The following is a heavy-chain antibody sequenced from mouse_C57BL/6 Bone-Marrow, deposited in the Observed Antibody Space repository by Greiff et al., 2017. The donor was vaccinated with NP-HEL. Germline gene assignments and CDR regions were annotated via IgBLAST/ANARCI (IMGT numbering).Heavy chain of an antibody. CDR1: GYTFTSYW. V-gene: IGHV1-53*01. Sequence: QVHVKQPGTELVKPGASVKLSCKASGYTFTSYWMHWVKQRPGQGLEWIGNINPSNGGTNYNEKFKSKATLTVDKSSSTAYMQLSSLTSEDSAVYYYARRTTVVAPYFDYWGQGTTLTVSS. D-gene: IGHD1-1*01. CDR2: INPSNGGT. CDR3: ARRTTVVAPYFDY. J-gene: IGHJ2*01.